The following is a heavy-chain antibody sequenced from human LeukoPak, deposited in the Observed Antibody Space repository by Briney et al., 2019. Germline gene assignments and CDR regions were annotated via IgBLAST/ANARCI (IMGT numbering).Heavy chain of an antibody. J-gene: IGHJ4*02. CDR3: AVASGDYETSFDY. D-gene: IGHD4-17*01. CDR1: GYTFTSYG. CDR2: IIPIFGTA. Sequence: EASVNVSCKASGYTFTSYGISWVRQAPGQGVEWMGGIIPIFGTANYAQKFQGRVTITADESTSTAYMELSSLRSEDTAVYYCAVASGDYETSFDYWGQGTLVTVSS. V-gene: IGHV1-69*13.